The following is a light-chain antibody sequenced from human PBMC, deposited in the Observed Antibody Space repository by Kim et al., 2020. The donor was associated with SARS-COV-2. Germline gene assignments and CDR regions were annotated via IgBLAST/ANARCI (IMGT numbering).Light chain of an antibody. Sequence: GSPGPTASITRSGDKLGDKYACWYQQKPGQSPVLVIYQESKRPSGIPERFSGSNSGNTATLTISGTQAMDEADYYCQAWDSSTAVFGGGTQLTVL. V-gene: IGLV3-1*01. J-gene: IGLJ2*01. CDR1: KLGDKY. CDR3: QAWDSSTAV. CDR2: QES.